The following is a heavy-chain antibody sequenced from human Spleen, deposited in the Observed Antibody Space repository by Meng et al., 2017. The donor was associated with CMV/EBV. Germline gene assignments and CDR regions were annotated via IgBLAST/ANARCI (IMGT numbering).Heavy chain of an antibody. J-gene: IGHJ6*02. V-gene: IGHV1-69*05. CDR1: GGTFTNYA. CDR3: AGGLSADYGLDV. CDR2: ILPMFATP. Sequence: SVKVSCKASGGTFTNYALSWVRQAPGQGLEWVGGILPMFATPTYAQKFQGRVTITTDESTTTAFMEVTSLTSEDTAVFYCAGGLSADYGLDVWGQGTTVTVSS.